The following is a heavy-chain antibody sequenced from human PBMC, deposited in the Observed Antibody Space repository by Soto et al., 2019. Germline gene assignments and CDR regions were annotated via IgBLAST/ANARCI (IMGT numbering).Heavy chain of an antibody. Sequence: EVQLLESGGGLVQPGGSLRLSCAASGFTFSSYAMSWVRQAPGKGLEWVSAISGSGGSTYYADSVKGRFTISRDNSKNTLDLQMNSLRAEDTAVYYCAWGGKTTVATTEGYYFDYWGQGTLVTVSS. CDR3: AWGGKTTVATTEGYYFDY. CDR1: GFTFSSYA. V-gene: IGHV3-23*01. D-gene: IGHD4-4*01. J-gene: IGHJ4*02. CDR2: ISGSGGST.